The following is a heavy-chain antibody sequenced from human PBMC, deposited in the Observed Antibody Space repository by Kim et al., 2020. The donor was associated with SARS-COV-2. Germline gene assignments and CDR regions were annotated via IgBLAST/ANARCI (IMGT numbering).Heavy chain of an antibody. CDR2: IYGDGGT. CDR3: AGGVSGSVEAY. CDR1: GGSINTDY. D-gene: IGHD1-1*01. V-gene: IGHV4-4*07. J-gene: IGHJ4*02. Sequence: SATLSLTCTVSGGSINTDYWSWIRQPAGKGLEWIGRIYGDGGTTSNASLTSRVTMSIATSKKQFSLRLTSVTAADTAVYYCAGGVSGSVEAYWGQGTLVT.